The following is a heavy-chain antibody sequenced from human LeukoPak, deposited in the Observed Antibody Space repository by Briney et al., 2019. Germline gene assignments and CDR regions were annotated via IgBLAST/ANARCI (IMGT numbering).Heavy chain of an antibody. D-gene: IGHD6-19*01. CDR3: ARISSGWYAVSDHAFDI. CDR1: GGTFSSYA. J-gene: IGHJ3*02. V-gene: IGHV1-69*04. CDR2: IIPILGIA. Sequence: ASVKVSCKASGGTFSSYAISWARQAPGQGLEWMGRIIPILGIANYAQKFQGRVTITADKSTSTAYMELSSLRSEDTAVYYCARISSGWYAVSDHAFDIWGQGTMVTVSS.